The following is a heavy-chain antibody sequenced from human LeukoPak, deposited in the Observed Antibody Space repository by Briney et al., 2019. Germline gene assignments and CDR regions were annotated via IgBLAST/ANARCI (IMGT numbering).Heavy chain of an antibody. CDR3: AREQPGAYSSSWYGETPGTLDY. CDR2: ISSSGSTI. D-gene: IGHD6-13*01. V-gene: IGHV3-48*03. CDR1: GFTFSSYE. J-gene: IGHJ4*02. Sequence: PGGSLRLSCAASGFTFSSYEMNWVRQAPGKGLEWVSYISSSGSTIYYADSVKGRFTISRGNAKNSLYLQMNSLRAEVTAVYYCAREQPGAYSSSWYGETPGTLDYWGQGTLVAVSS.